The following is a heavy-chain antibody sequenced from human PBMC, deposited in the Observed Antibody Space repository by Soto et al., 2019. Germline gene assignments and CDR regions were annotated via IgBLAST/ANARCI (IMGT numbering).Heavy chain of an antibody. CDR1: GGSISNAAYS. J-gene: IGHJ4*02. Sequence: SETLSLTCTVSGGSISNAAYSWSWIRQPPGKGLEWIGYIYPSGMPFYNPSLRSRVTISIDRSNDQFSLNLKSVTAADTAVYYCARERGGYGLFDSWGQGTLVTSPQ. CDR3: ARERGGYGLFDS. D-gene: IGHD5-18*01. V-gene: IGHV4-30-2*01. CDR2: IYPSGMP.